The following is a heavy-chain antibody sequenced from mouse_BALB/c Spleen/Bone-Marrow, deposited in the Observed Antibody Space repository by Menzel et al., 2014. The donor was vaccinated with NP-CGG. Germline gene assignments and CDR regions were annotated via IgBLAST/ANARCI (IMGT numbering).Heavy chain of an antibody. J-gene: IGHJ2*01. V-gene: IGHV2-9*02. D-gene: IGHD2-14*01. CDR3: ARVIRYESYFDY. CDR2: IWAGGST. Sequence: VKVEESGPGLVAPSQSLSITCTVSGFSLTSYGVHWVRQPPGKGLEWLGVIWAGGSTNYNSALMSRLSISKDNSESQVFLKMNSLQTDDTAMYYCARVIRYESYFDYWGQGTTLTVSS. CDR1: GFSLTSYG.